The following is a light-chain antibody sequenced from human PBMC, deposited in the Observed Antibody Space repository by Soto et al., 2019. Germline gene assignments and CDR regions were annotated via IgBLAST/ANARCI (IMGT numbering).Light chain of an antibody. CDR3: QPFYTSAWT. CDR2: DAS. CDR1: QSIDNW. Sequence: DIQMTQSPSTLSTSLVDRFTITCLASQSIDNWLAWYQQKPGKAPKLLIYDASRLESGVPSRFSGSGSGTHFTLTMCSLQADDFAPSFYQPFYTSAWTVGGGTRVDIK. J-gene: IGKJ4*01. V-gene: IGKV1-5*01.